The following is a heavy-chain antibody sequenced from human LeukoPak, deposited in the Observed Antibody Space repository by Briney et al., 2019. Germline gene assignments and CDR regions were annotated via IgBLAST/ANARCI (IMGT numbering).Heavy chain of an antibody. CDR3: ARDFEDYFGY. Sequence: PSETLSLTCTVSGGSISSYYWSWIRQPPGKGLEWIGSIYHSGSTYYNPSLKSRVTISVDTSKNQFSLKLSSVTAADTAVYYCARDFEDYFGYWGQGTLVTVSS. CDR2: IYHSGST. CDR1: GGSISSYY. V-gene: IGHV4-59*12. J-gene: IGHJ4*02.